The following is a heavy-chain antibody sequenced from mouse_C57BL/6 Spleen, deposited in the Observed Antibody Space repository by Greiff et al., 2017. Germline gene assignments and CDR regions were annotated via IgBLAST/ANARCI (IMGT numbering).Heavy chain of an antibody. CDR1: GYSFTDYN. D-gene: IGHD1-1*01. CDR3: ARWGTTVVATEYAMDY. J-gene: IGHJ4*01. CDR2: INPNYGTT. Sequence: EVKLQESGPELVKPGASVKISCKASGYSFTDYNMNWVKQSNGKSLEWIGVINPNYGTTSSNQKFKGKATLTVDQSSSTAYMQLNSLTSEDSAVYYCARWGTTVVATEYAMDYWGQGTSVTVSS. V-gene: IGHV1-39*01.